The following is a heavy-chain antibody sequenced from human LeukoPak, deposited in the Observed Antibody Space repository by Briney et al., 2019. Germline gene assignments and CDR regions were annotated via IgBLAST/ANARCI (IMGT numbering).Heavy chain of an antibody. V-gene: IGHV1-2*02. CDR3: ARVRKVGEVYYYYWGMDG. CDR2: INPNSGGT. Sequence: ASVKVSCKASGYTFTGYYMHWVRQAPGQGLEWMGWINPNSGGTNYAQKFQGRVTMTRDTSISTAYMELSRLRSDDTAVYYCARVRKVGEVYYYYWGMDGWGQGTTVTVSS. J-gene: IGHJ6*02. CDR1: GYTFTGYY. D-gene: IGHD3-16*01.